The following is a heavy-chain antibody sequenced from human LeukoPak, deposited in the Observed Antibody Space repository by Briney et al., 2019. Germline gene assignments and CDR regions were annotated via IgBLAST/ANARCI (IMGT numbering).Heavy chain of an antibody. CDR3: TLEGDYEEWRDWFDP. V-gene: IGHV4-59*01. J-gene: IGHJ5*02. CDR2: IYYSGST. CDR1: GGSISSYY. D-gene: IGHD4-17*01. Sequence: SETLSLTCTVSGGSISSYYWSWIRQPPGKGLEWIGYIYYSGSTNYNPSLKSRVTISVDTSKDQFSLKLSTVTAADTAVNNFTLEGDYEEWRDWFDPWGQGTLVTVSS.